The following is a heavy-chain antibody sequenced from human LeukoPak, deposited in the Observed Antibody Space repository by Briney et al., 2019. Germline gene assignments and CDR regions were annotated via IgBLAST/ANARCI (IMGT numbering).Heavy chain of an antibody. CDR2: INSDGSST. CDR1: GFTFSSYW. CDR3: ASAVGATDAFDI. D-gene: IGHD1-26*01. J-gene: IGHJ3*02. V-gene: IGHV3-74*01. Sequence: GGSLRLSCAASGFTFSSYWMHWVRQAPGKGLVWVSRINSDGSSTSYADSVKGRFTISRDNAKNTLYLQMNSLRAEDTAVYYCASAVGATDAFDIWGQGTMVTVSS.